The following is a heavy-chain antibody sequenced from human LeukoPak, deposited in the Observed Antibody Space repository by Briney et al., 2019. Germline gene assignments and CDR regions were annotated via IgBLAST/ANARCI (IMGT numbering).Heavy chain of an antibody. CDR1: GFTFSSYS. V-gene: IGHV3-21*01. CDR2: ISSSSSYI. D-gene: IGHD1-26*01. J-gene: IGHJ4*02. CDR3: ARDWAVGDTTGGN. Sequence: GGSLRLSCAASGFTFSSYSMNWVRQAPGKGLEWVSSISSSSSYIYYADSVKGRFTISRDNAKNSLYLQMNSRRAQDTAVYYCARDWAVGDTTGGNWGQGTLVTVSS.